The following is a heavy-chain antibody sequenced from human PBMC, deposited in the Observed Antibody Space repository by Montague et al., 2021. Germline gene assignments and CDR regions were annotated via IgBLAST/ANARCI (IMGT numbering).Heavy chain of an antibody. V-gene: IGHV4-39*01. CDR3: VRASDCAAPLFDS. D-gene: IGHD2-21*01. J-gene: IGHJ4*02. Sequence: SETLSLTCTVSGGSISGSNSYWGWIRQPPGKEPEWIGSIFYSGNTYYNPPHKSRAFISVDTSKNQFSLRLTSVTAADTAVFYCVRASDCAAPLFDSWGQGNLVTVSS. CDR1: GGSISGSNSY. CDR2: IFYSGNT.